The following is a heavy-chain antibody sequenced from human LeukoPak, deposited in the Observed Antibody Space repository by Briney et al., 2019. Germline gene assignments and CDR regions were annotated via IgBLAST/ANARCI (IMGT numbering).Heavy chain of an antibody. CDR1: GASITSKAYF. CDR3: AGLLGYCSGNRCPSSANYYYYMDV. D-gene: IGHD2-15*01. J-gene: IGHJ6*03. V-gene: IGHV4-39*07. Sequence: PSETLSLTCTVSGASITSKAYFWGWIRRPPGKGLEWVGTLSYDGSAYYNTSLRSRVTISVDTSKSQFSLKVTSVTAADTAVYYCAGLLGYCSGNRCPSSANYYYYMDVWGKGTTVTVSS. CDR2: LSYDGSA.